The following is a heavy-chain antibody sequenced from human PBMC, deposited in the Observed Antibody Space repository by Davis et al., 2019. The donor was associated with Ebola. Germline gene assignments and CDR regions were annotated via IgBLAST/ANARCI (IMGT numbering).Heavy chain of an antibody. J-gene: IGHJ5*02. V-gene: IGHV4-30-4*01. CDR2: IYNSGST. D-gene: IGHD2-21*02. CDR3: VRGVVETVIGWGWFDP. Sequence: PSETLSLTCTVSGGSMSGDDYYWSWIRQSPGKGLEWIGYIYNSGSTYYNPSLKRRVTISIDTSKNQFSVNLTSVTAADTAVYYCVRGVVETVIGWGWFDPWGQGTLVTVSS. CDR1: GGSMSGDDYY.